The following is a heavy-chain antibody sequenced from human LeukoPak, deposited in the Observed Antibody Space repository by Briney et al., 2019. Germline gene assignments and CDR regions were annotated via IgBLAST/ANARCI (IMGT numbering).Heavy chain of an antibody. V-gene: IGHV1-8*01. Sequence: GASVKVSCKASGYTFTSYDIHWVRQATGQGLEWMGRMNPNRGETDYAQKFQGRVTMTRDTYISTAYMELSSLRSEDTGVYYCATRGFDYGDYVRDDAFDIWGQGTMVTVS. CDR2: MNPNRGET. J-gene: IGHJ3*02. CDR3: ATRGFDYGDYVRDDAFDI. D-gene: IGHD4-17*01. CDR1: GYTFTSYD.